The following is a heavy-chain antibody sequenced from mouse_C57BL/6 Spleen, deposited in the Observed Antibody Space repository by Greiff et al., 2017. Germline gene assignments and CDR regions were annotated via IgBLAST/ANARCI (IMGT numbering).Heavy chain of an antibody. CDR1: GYTFTSYW. CDR3: ARHEEGYGSDAMDY. D-gene: IGHD1-1*01. Sequence: QVQLQQPGTELVKPGASVKLSCKASGYTFTSYWMHWVKQRPGQGLEWIGNINPSNGGTNYNEKFKDKATLTADKSSSTVYMELSRLTSEDSAVYFCARHEEGYGSDAMDYWGQGTSVTVSS. J-gene: IGHJ4*01. CDR2: INPSNGGT. V-gene: IGHV1-53*01.